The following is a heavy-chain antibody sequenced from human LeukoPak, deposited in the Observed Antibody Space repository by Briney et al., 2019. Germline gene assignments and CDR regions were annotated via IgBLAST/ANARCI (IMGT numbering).Heavy chain of an antibody. J-gene: IGHJ4*02. Sequence: SETLSLTRAGYGWSFSGYYWSWIPQPPGKGLEWIGEINHSGSTNYNPSLKSRVTISVDTSRNQFSLKLSSVTAADTAVYYCASNHNDYGDYVQAYWGQGTLVTVSS. CDR1: GWSFSGYY. CDR3: ASNHNDYGDYVQAY. D-gene: IGHD4-17*01. CDR2: INHSGST. V-gene: IGHV4-34*01.